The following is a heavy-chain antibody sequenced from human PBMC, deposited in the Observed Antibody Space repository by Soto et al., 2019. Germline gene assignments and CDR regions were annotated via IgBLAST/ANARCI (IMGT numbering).Heavy chain of an antibody. CDR1: GYTFTSYA. CDR3: ARVIPEYSSSWLHLDY. V-gene: IGHV1-3*01. D-gene: IGHD6-13*01. CDR2: INAGNGNT. J-gene: IGHJ4*02. Sequence: GASVKVSCKASGYTFTSYAMHWVRQAPGQRLEWMGWINAGNGNTKYSQKFQGRVTITRDTSASTAYMELSSLRSEDTAVYYCARVIPEYSSSWLHLDYWGQGTLVTVSS.